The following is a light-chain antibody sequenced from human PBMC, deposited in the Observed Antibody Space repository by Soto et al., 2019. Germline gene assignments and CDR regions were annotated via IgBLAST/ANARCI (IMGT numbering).Light chain of an antibody. V-gene: IGLV2-14*02. CDR3: GSYRISTAV. Sequence: QSVLTQPASVSGSPGQSITISCTGTSSDVGSYNLVSWYQQHPGKGPKLMIYEGSKRPSGVSNRFSGSKSGNTASLTISGLQAEDEADYYCGSYRISTAVFGTGTKVTAL. CDR1: SSDVGSYNL. CDR2: EGS. J-gene: IGLJ1*01.